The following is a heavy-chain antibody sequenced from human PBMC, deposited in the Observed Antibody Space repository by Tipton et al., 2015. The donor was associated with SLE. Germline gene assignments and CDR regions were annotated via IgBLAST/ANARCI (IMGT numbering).Heavy chain of an antibody. D-gene: IGHD6-19*01. Sequence: TLSLTCAVYGGSFSGYYWGWVRQPPGKGLEWIGSIYYTGSGRTYYNSSLKSRVTVSVDTSENQISLKLSSVTAADSAVYYCRKSSAVGGRGGDSWGQGTLVTVYS. V-gene: IGHV4-34*03. J-gene: IGHJ4*02. CDR2: IYYTGSGRT. CDR1: GGSFSGYY. CDR3: RKSSAVGGRGGDS.